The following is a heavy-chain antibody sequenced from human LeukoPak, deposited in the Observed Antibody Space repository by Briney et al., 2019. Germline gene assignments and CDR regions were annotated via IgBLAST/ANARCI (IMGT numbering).Heavy chain of an antibody. Sequence: SETLSLTCTVSGGSISSYYWSWIRQPPGKGLEWIGYIYYSGSTNYNPSLKSRISISVDASKNQFSLKLSSVTAADTAVYYCARTTEGGYTYNYFYYYYMDVWGKGTTVTISS. CDR1: GGSISSYY. V-gene: IGHV4-59*01. D-gene: IGHD5-18*01. CDR3: ARTTEGGYTYNYFYYYYMDV. J-gene: IGHJ6*03. CDR2: IYYSGST.